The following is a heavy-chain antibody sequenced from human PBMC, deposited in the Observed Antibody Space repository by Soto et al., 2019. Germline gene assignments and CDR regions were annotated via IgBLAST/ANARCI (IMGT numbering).Heavy chain of an antibody. Sequence: EVQLVESGGVVVQPGGSLRLSCAASGFTFDDYAMHWVRQAPGKGLEWVSLISWDGGSTYYADSVKGRFTISRDNSKNSLYLQMNSLRGEDTALYYCAKAGGVAGHSGMDFWGQGTLVTVST. V-gene: IGHV3-43D*04. CDR1: GFTFDDYA. J-gene: IGHJ4*02. CDR3: AKAGGVAGHSGMDF. D-gene: IGHD2-15*01. CDR2: ISWDGGST.